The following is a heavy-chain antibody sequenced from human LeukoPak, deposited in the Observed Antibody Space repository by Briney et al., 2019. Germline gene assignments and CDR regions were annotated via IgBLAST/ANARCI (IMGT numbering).Heavy chain of an antibody. Sequence: GASVKVSCKXSGFIFTSYGITWVRQAPGQGLEWLGWISAYNGDTKYAQKLQGRVTMTTDTSTSTAYMDLRSLRSDDTAVYYCARIADYSLNWYFDLWGRGTLVTVSS. CDR3: ARIADYSLNWYFDL. CDR2: ISAYNGDT. CDR1: GFIFTSYG. D-gene: IGHD4-11*01. J-gene: IGHJ2*01. V-gene: IGHV1-18*01.